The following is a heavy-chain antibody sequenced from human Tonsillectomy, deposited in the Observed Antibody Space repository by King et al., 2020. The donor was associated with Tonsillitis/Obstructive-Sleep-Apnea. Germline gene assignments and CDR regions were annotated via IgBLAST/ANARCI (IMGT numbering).Heavy chain of an antibody. V-gene: IGHV3-33*01. Sequence: VQLVESGGGVVQPGRSLRLSCAASGFTFSSYGMHWVRQAPGKGLEWLAIIGYDGSNKYYADSVKGRFTISSDNSKNTLYRQMNSRRADGTAVYYCASDETSLHDYGDGLTLDYWGQGTLVTVSS. CDR2: IGYDGSNK. CDR3: ASDETSLHDYGDGLTLDY. CDR1: GFTFSSYG. D-gene: IGHD4-17*01. J-gene: IGHJ4*02.